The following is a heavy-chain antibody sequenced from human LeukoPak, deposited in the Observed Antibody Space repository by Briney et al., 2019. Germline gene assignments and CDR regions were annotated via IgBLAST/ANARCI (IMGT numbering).Heavy chain of an antibody. CDR2: IYYSGST. V-gene: IGHV4-59*01. Sequence: SETLFLTCTVSGGSISSYYWSWIRQPPGKGLEWIGYIYYSGSTNYNPSLKSRVTISVDTSKNQFSLKLSSVTAADTAVYYCARGPREYDILTGYLYYGMDVWGQGTTVTVSS. J-gene: IGHJ6*02. D-gene: IGHD3-9*01. CDR1: GGSISSYY. CDR3: ARGPREYDILTGYLYYGMDV.